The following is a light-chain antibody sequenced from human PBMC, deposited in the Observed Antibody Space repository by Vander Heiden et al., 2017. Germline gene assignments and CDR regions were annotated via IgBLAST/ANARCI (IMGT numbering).Light chain of an antibody. CDR2: WAS. CDR3: QQYESTPVT. Sequence: IVLTQPPASLAVSLGERATINCKSSQSVLYSSNNKNYLAWYQQKPGQPPKLLIYWASTRESGVPDRFSGSGSGTDFTLTISSLQAEDVAVYYCQQYESTPVTFGPGTKVDIK. J-gene: IGKJ3*01. V-gene: IGKV4-1*01. CDR1: QSVLYSSNNKNY.